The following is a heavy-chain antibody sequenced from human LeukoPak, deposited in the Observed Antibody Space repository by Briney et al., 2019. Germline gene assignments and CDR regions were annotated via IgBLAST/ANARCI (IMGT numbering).Heavy chain of an antibody. CDR1: GFTFRNYV. Sequence: GGSLGLSCAASGFTFRNYVIHWARQAPGKGREWVAVTSSDLNVKLYADSVKGRFTISRDNSRSTLYLQMNSLRPEDTAIYYCAREGYYGSGSPPSLYFDYWGQGTLVTVSS. V-gene: IGHV3-30-3*01. D-gene: IGHD3-10*01. CDR3: AREGYYGSGSPPSLYFDY. J-gene: IGHJ4*02. CDR2: TSSDLNVK.